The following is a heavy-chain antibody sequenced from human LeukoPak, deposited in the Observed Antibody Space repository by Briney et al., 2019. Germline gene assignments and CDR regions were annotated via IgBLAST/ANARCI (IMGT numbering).Heavy chain of an antibody. D-gene: IGHD1-26*01. Sequence: PGSSVKVSCKASGGTFSSYAISWVRQAPGQGLEWMGGIIPIFGTANYAQKFQGRVTITADESTSTAYMELSSLRSEDTAVYYCARSKRMVGATETFDYWGQGTLVTVSS. V-gene: IGHV1-69*01. CDR2: IIPIFGTA. CDR3: ARSKRMVGATETFDY. CDR1: GGTFSSYA. J-gene: IGHJ4*02.